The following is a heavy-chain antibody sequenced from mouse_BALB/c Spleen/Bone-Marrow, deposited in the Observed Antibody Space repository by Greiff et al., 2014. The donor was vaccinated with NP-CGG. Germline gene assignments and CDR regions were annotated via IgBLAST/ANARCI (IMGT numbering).Heavy chain of an antibody. Sequence: EVQRVESGAELVKPGASVKLSCTASGFNIKDTYMHWVKQRPEQGLEWIGRIDPANGNTKYDPKFQGKATTTADTSSNTAYLQLSSLTSEDTAVYYCATYYYGSSWGFAYWGQGTLVTVSA. D-gene: IGHD1-1*01. CDR2: IDPANGNT. CDR1: GFNIKDTY. J-gene: IGHJ3*01. CDR3: ATYYYGSSWGFAY. V-gene: IGHV14-3*02.